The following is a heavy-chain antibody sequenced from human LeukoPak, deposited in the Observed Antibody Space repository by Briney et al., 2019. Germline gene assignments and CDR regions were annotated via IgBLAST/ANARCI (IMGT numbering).Heavy chain of an antibody. CDR1: GYTFTNNW. V-gene: IGHV1-2*02. J-gene: IGHJ4*02. D-gene: IGHD3-10*01. CDR3: ARGHYGSGNIPH. Sequence: GASVKVSCKAFGYTFTNNWMHWVRQAPGQGPEWMGWINPNSGGTNYAQKFQGRVTMTRDTSISTAYMELSRLRSDDTAVYYCARGHYGSGNIPHWGQGTLVTVSS. CDR2: INPNSGGT.